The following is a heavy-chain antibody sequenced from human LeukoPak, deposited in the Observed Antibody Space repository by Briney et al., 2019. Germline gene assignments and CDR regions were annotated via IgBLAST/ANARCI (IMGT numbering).Heavy chain of an antibody. CDR1: GFTFSCYA. Sequence: GGSLRLSCAASGFTFSCYAMSWVRQAPGKGLEWVSAISGSGGSTYYADSVKGRFTISRDNSKNTLYLQMNSLRAEDTAVYYCAKDLVVYCSGGSCYSDDYWGQGTLVTVSS. V-gene: IGHV3-23*01. CDR3: AKDLVVYCSGGSCYSDDY. D-gene: IGHD2-15*01. J-gene: IGHJ4*02. CDR2: ISGSGGST.